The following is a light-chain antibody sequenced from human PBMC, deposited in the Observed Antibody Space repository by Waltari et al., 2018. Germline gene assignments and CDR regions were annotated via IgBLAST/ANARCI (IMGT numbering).Light chain of an antibody. CDR3: QQTDSFPLT. V-gene: IGKV1-12*01. J-gene: IGKJ4*01. CDR2: GAS. Sequence: DIQMTQSPSSVSASVGDRVPISCRASQDVSTWLAWYHQKPGKAPNLLIYGASSLQSGVPSRFSGSGSGTEFTLNINGLQPEDFATYYCQQTDSFPLTFGGGTKVEIK. CDR1: QDVSTW.